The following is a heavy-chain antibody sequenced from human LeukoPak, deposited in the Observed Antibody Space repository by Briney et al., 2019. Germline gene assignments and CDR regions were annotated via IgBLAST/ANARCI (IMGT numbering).Heavy chain of an antibody. V-gene: IGHV3-64*01. Sequence: GGSLRLSCAASGFTFSSYAMHWVRQAPGKGLEYISAISSNGGSTYYANSVKGRFTISRDNSKNTLYLQMGSLRAEDMAVYYCAREKARLPWGYGMDVWGQGTTVTVSS. CDR3: AREKARLPWGYGMDV. CDR1: GFTFSSYA. CDR2: ISSNGGST. D-gene: IGHD7-27*01. J-gene: IGHJ6*02.